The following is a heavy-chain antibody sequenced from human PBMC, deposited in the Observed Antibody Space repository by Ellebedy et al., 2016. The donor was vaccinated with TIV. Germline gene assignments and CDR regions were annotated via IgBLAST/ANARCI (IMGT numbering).Heavy chain of an antibody. CDR3: ARGLRAPLLYSSGWYYFDY. D-gene: IGHD6-19*01. V-gene: IGHV4-34*01. J-gene: IGHJ4*02. CDR1: GGSFSGYY. CDR2: INHSGST. Sequence: SETLSLXCAVYGGSFSGYYWSWIRQPPGKGLEWIGEINHSGSTNYNPSLKSRVTISVDTSKNQFSLKLSSVTAADTAVYYCARGLRAPLLYSSGWYYFDYWGQGTLVTVSS.